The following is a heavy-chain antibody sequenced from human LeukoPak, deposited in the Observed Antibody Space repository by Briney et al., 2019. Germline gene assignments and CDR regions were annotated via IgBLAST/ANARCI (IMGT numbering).Heavy chain of an antibody. V-gene: IGHV3-30*18. CDR2: ISYDGRRT. CDR1: GFTFSDFG. CDR3: AKEIGYCGGDCFSAIDS. D-gene: IGHD2-21*02. Sequence: PGRSLRLSCAASGFTFSDFGMHWVRQAPGKGLEWMAAISYDGRRTHYADSVEARFTISRDNSKSTLFLQMNSLRAEDTAVYYCAKEIGYCGGDCFSAIDSWGQGTLVTVSS. J-gene: IGHJ4*02.